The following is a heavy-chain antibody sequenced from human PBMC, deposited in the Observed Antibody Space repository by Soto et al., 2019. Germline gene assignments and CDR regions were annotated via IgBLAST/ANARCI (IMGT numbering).Heavy chain of an antibody. V-gene: IGHV3-48*02. D-gene: IGHD6-13*01. CDR3: ARDNGIAGSFDP. CDR1: GFTFSTYS. Sequence: GGSLRLSCAASGFTFSTYSMNWVLQAPGKGLEWISYITSSSTTIFYADSVKGRFTISRDNAKNSLYLQMNSLTDEDTSAYYCARDNGIAGSFDPWGQGTLVTVSS. CDR2: ITSSSTTI. J-gene: IGHJ5*02.